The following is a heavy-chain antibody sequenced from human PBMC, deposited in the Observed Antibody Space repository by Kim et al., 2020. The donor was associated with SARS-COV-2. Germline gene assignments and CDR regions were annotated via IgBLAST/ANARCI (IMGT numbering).Heavy chain of an antibody. CDR1: GYTFTGYD. CDR3: AREVTPITIFGVVTQYYYYYYMDV. D-gene: IGHD3-3*01. V-gene: IGHV1-2*06. J-gene: IGHJ6*03. Sequence: ASVKVSCKASGYTFTGYDMHWVRQAPGQGLEWMGRINPNSGSTNYAQKFQGRVTMTRDTSISTAYMELSRLRSDDTAVYYCAREVTPITIFGVVTQYYYYYYMDVWGKGTTVTVSS. CDR2: INPNSGST.